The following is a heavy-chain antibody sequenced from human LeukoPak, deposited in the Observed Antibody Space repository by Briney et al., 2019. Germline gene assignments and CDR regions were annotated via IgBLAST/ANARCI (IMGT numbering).Heavy chain of an antibody. CDR2: IYTSGIT. D-gene: IGHD2-21*01. J-gene: IGHJ3*02. CDR1: GGSTSGYW. Sequence: KPSETLSLTCTVSGGSTSGYWWSWIRQPAGKGLEWIGRIYTSGITNYNPSLKSRVTMSVDTSKNQFSLKLSSVTAADTAVYYCARVVIPDAFGAFNIWGQGTMVTVSS. CDR3: ARVVIPDAFGAFNI. V-gene: IGHV4-4*07.